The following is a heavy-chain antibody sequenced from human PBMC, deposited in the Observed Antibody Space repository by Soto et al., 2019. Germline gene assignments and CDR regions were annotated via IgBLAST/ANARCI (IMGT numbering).Heavy chain of an antibody. CDR2: ISAYNGNT. Sequence: ASVKVCCKASGYTFTSYGISWVRQATGQGLEWMGWISAYNGNTNYAQKLQGRVTMTTDTSTSTAYMELRSLRSDDTAVYYCARDRGAYDFWSGYYRYAVYFDYWGQGTLVTVSS. CDR3: ARDRGAYDFWSGYYRYAVYFDY. V-gene: IGHV1-18*01. CDR1: GYTFTSYG. J-gene: IGHJ4*02. D-gene: IGHD3-3*01.